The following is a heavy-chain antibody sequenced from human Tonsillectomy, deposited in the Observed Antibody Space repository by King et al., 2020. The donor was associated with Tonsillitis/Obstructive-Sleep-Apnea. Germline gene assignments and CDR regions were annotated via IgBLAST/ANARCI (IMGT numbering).Heavy chain of an antibody. CDR2: IRPPSGPE. V-gene: IGHV3-48*02. CDR1: GFRFRTHR. Sequence: VQLVESGGGLVEPGGSLRLSCAASGFRFRTHRMNWVRQAPGKGLEWCLLIRPPSGPEFYADSVRGRFTISADNAKSSLFLQMNSLTDADTAVYFCARGNRNSFDIWGQGTMVTVSS. J-gene: IGHJ3*02. CDR3: ARGNRNSFDI.